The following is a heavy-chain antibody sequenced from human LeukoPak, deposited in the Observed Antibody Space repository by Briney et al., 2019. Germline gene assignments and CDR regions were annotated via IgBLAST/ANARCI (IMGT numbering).Heavy chain of an antibody. J-gene: IGHJ4*02. Sequence: ASVKVSCKASGYTFTKFGISWVRQAPGQGLEWMGWISAYNGNTNYAQKLQGRVTMTTDTSTSTAYMELRSLRSDDTAVYYCARQLRLGELWVYWGQGTLVTVSS. CDR2: ISAYNGNT. CDR3: ARQLRLGELWVY. V-gene: IGHV1-18*01. D-gene: IGHD3-16*01. CDR1: GYTFTKFG.